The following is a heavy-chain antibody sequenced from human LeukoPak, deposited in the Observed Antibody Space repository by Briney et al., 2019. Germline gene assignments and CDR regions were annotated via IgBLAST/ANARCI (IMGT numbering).Heavy chain of an antibody. CDR2: ISGSGGST. CDR1: GFTFSSYA. V-gene: IGHV3-23*01. D-gene: IGHD2-15*01. Sequence: GGSLRLSCAASGFTFSSYAMSWVRQAPGKGLEWVSAISGSGGSTYYADSVKGRFTISRDNSKNTLYLQMNSLRAEDTAVYYCARYCSGGSCYYYYYGMDVWGQGTTVTVSS. J-gene: IGHJ6*02. CDR3: ARYCSGGSCYYYYYGMDV.